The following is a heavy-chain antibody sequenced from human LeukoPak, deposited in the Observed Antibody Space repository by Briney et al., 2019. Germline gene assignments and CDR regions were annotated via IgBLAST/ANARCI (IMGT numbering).Heavy chain of an antibody. J-gene: IGHJ4*02. V-gene: IGHV4-59*01. CDR2: IYSSGCT. CDR1: GGSISSYY. Sequence: SETLSLTCTVSGGSISSYYWSWIRQPPGKGLEWIGYIYSSGCTNYNPSLKSRVTISVDTSKNQFSLKLSSVTAADTAVYYCARTGITGTTPDYWGQGTLVTVSS. CDR3: ARTGITGTTPDY. D-gene: IGHD1-7*01.